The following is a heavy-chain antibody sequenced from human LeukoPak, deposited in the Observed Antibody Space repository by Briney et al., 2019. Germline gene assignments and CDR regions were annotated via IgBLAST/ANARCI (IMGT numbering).Heavy chain of an antibody. D-gene: IGHD2-2*02. CDR2: IKQDGSEK. CDR1: GFTFSSYW. Sequence: TGGSLRLSCAASGFTFSSYWMSGVRQAPGKGLEWVANIKQDGSEKYYVDSVKGRFTISRDNAKNSLYLQMNSLRAEDTAVYYCARDGDCSSTSCYNYYYYMDVWGKGTTVTVSS. CDR3: ARDGDCSSTSCYNYYYYMDV. V-gene: IGHV3-7*01. J-gene: IGHJ6*03.